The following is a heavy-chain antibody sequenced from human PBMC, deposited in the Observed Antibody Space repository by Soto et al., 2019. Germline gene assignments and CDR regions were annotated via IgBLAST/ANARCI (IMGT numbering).Heavy chain of an antibody. V-gene: IGHV3-23*01. CDR2: VSANGQGI. J-gene: IGHJ4*02. CDR3: AKDRHYPRDYFHY. CDR1: GFTFSSSA. D-gene: IGHD3-10*01. Sequence: VQLLESGGGLVQPGGSLRLSCAASGFTFSSSAISWVRQAPGKGLEWVSAVSANGQGIYYADSVRGRFTISRDISRNAVFLHMDSLSAEDTAVYYCAKDRHYPRDYFHYWGQGTLVTVSS.